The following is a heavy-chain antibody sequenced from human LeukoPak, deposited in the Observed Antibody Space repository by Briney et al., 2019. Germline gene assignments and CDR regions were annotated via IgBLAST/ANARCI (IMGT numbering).Heavy chain of an antibody. CDR1: GFTFSDYY. CDR2: IKQDGSEK. Sequence: PGGSLRLSCAASGFTFSDYYMSWIRQAPGKGLEWVANIKQDGSEKYYVDSVKGRFTISRDNAKNSLYLQMNSLRAEDTAVYYCARDEGDRITMVRGNYHYYMDVWGKGTTVTVSS. CDR3: ARDEGDRITMVRGNYHYYMDV. V-gene: IGHV3-7*01. J-gene: IGHJ6*03. D-gene: IGHD3-10*01.